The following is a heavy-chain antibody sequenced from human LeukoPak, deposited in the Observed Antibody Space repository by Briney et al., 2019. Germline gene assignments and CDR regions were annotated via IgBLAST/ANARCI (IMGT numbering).Heavy chain of an antibody. D-gene: IGHD5-12*01. CDR1: GFTFSSYG. J-gene: IGHJ4*02. CDR3: AKVGGYDCSYYFDY. CDR2: ISYDGSNK. V-gene: IGHV3-30*18. Sequence: GGSLRLSCAASGFTFSSYGMHWVGQAPGKGLEWVAVISYDGSNKYYADSVKGRLTISRDNSKNTLYLQMNSLRAEDTAVYYCAKVGGYDCSYYFDYWGQGTLVTVSS.